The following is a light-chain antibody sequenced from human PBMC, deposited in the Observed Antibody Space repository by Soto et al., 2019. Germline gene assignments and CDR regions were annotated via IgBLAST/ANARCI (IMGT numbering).Light chain of an antibody. V-gene: IGLV2-14*01. CDR3: SSYTRGSTLVL. CDR2: EVT. J-gene: IGLJ3*02. Sequence: QSALTQPASVSGSPGQSITISCTGTSSDVGRYNYVSWYQQHPGKAPKLMIYEVTNRPSGVSTRFSGSKSGNTASLTISGLQAEDEADYYCSSYTRGSTLVLFGGGTKLTVL. CDR1: SSDVGRYNY.